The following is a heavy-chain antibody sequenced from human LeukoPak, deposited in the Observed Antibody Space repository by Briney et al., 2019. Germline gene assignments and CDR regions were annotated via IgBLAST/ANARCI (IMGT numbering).Heavy chain of an antibody. Sequence: SETLSLTCTVSGGSISSSNYYWGWIRQPPGKGLEWIASIHYSETTYYNPSLKSRVTISVDTSKNHFSLKLSSVTAADTAVYYCAVTLAAAGTFTDNWFDPWGQGTLVTVSS. CDR3: AVTLAAAGTFTDNWFDP. CDR1: GGSISSSNYY. J-gene: IGHJ5*02. CDR2: IHYSETT. V-gene: IGHV4-39*02. D-gene: IGHD6-13*01.